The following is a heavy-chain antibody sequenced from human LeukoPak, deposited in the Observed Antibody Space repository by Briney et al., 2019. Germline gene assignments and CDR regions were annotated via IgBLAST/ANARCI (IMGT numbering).Heavy chain of an antibody. CDR3: ARYTSSRSFDY. J-gene: IGHJ4*02. V-gene: IGHV3-23*01. D-gene: IGHD6-13*01. CDR2: ILNSGTGT. CDR1: GFTFRDSA. Sequence: GSLRLSCAASGFTFRDSAMSWVRQAPGKGLERVSTILNSGTGTFYADSVRGRFTISRDNSRNTLYLQMNSLRAEDTAEYYCARYTSSRSFDYWGQGTLVTVSS.